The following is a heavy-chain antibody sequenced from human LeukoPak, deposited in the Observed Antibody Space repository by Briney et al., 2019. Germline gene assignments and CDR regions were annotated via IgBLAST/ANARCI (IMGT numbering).Heavy chain of an antibody. J-gene: IGHJ6*03. CDR3: ARGYYMDV. Sequence: SETLSLTCSVSGGSISGHYWTWIRQPPGKGLEWIGQIHYTGKPDYNPSLKSRITISVDTSKNQVSLQVSSVTAADTAVYYCARGYYMDVWGKGTTVTVSS. V-gene: IGHV4-59*11. CDR1: GGSISGHY. CDR2: IHYTGKP.